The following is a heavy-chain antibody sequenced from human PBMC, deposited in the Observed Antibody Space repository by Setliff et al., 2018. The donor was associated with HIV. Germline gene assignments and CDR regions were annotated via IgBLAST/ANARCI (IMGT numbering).Heavy chain of an antibody. Sequence: ASVKVSCKASGDSFTNYYIHWVRQAPGQGLEWMGWISAYNGNTNYAQNLQGRVTMTTDTSTSTAHMELRSLRSDDTAVYYCARDREYMDVWGKGTTVTVSS. J-gene: IGHJ6*03. CDR1: GDSFTNYY. CDR3: ARDREYMDV. CDR2: ISAYNGNT. V-gene: IGHV1-18*04.